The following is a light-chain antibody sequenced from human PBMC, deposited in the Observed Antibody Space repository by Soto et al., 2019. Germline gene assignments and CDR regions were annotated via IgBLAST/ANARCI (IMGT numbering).Light chain of an antibody. V-gene: IGKV3-15*01. CDR3: QQYNNRPPWT. J-gene: IGKJ1*01. CDR2: GAS. Sequence: IVMTQSPATLSVSPGERATLSCRASQSVSSNLAWYQQKPGQAPRLLIYGASTRATGIPARFSGSGSGTEFTLTISSLQSEDFAVYYCQQYNNRPPWTFGQGTKV. CDR1: QSVSSN.